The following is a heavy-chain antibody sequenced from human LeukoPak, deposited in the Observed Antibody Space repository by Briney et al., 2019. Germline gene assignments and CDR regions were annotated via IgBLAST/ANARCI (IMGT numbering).Heavy chain of an antibody. J-gene: IGHJ4*02. CDR3: ATDVTGTTGG. CDR2: FDPEDGET. D-gene: IGHD1-20*01. Sequence: GASVKVSCKASGYTFTSYGISWVRQAPGQGLEWMGGFDPEDGETIYAQKFQGRVTMTENTSTDTDYMELSSLRSEDTAVYYCATDVTGTTGGWGQGTLVTVSS. V-gene: IGHV1-24*01. CDR1: GYTFTSYG.